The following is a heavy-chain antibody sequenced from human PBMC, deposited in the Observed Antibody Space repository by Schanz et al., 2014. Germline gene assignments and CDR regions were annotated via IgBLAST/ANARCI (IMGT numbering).Heavy chain of an antibody. CDR3: ARGGPAYYFDD. J-gene: IGHJ4*02. CDR1: GFTFSSYA. V-gene: IGHV3-23*01. CDR2: ISSGGGST. Sequence: EVHLLDSGGGLVQPGGSLRLSCAASGFTFSSYAMSWVRQAPGKGLEWVSSISSGGGSTYYADSVKGRFTISRDNSKNTVYIQMNSLRAEDTAVYYCARGGPAYYFDDWGQGTLVTVSS.